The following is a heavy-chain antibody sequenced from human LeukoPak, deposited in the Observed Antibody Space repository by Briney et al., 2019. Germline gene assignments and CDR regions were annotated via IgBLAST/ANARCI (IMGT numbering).Heavy chain of an antibody. V-gene: IGHV1-2*02. Sequence: ASVKVSCKASGHTFTGYYMHWVRQAPGQGLEWMGWINPNSGGTNYAQKFQGRVTMTRDTSISTAYVELSRLRSDDAAVYYCVPSKWELLLGAYWGQGTLVTVSS. CDR2: INPNSGGT. D-gene: IGHD1-26*01. J-gene: IGHJ4*02. CDR1: GHTFTGYY. CDR3: VPSKWELLLGAY.